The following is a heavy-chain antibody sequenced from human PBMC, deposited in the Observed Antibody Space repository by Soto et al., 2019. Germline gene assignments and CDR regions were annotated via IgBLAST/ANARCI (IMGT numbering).Heavy chain of an antibody. J-gene: IGHJ4*02. CDR3: ARGGGGSSWYRPYDY. CDR2: IDPSDSYT. Sequence: GESLKISCKGSGYSFTSYWISWVRQMPGKGLEWMGRIDPSDSYTNYSPSFQGHVTISADKSISTAYLQWSSLKASDTAMYYCARGGGGSSWYRPYDYWGQGTLVTVSS. CDR1: GYSFTSYW. D-gene: IGHD6-13*01. V-gene: IGHV5-10-1*01.